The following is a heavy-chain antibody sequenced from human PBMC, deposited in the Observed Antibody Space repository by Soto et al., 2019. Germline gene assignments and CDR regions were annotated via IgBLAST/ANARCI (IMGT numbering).Heavy chain of an antibody. V-gene: IGHV3-48*03. CDR3: AREVVVFGVIIPTPMDV. J-gene: IGHJ6*02. CDR2: ISGSGSTI. D-gene: IGHD3-22*01. Sequence: PGGSLRLSCGASGFTFSGYEMSWVRQAPGKGLEWVSYISGSGSTIYYADSVKGRFTISRDNAKDSLYLQMNSLRAEDTAVYYCAREVVVFGVIIPTPMDVWGQGTTVTVSS. CDR1: GFTFSGYE.